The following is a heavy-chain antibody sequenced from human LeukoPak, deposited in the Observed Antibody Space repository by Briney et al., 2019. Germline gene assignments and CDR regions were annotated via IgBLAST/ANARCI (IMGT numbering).Heavy chain of an antibody. CDR2: IYYSGST. J-gene: IGHJ5*02. D-gene: IGHD6-13*01. V-gene: IGHV4-30-4*01. Sequence: SQTLSLTCTVSGGSISSGDYYWSWIRQPPGKGLEWIGYIYYSGSTNYNPSLKSRVTISVDTSKNQFSLKLSSVTAADTAVYYCARSPGIAAAGRSLWFDPWGQGTLVTVSS. CDR3: ARSPGIAAAGRSLWFDP. CDR1: GGSISSGDYY.